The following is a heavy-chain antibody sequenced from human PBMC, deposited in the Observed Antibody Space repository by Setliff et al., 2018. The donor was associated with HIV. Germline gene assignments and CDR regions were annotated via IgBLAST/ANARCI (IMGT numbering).Heavy chain of an antibody. Sequence: HPGGSLRLSCTASGFTFGDYLMSWVRQAPGKGLEWIGFIRSKAFGGTAEYAASAKGRFTISRDDSKRIASLEINSLKTEDTGVYFCVRVPQWNGYLYYLDYWGQGTLVTVSS. J-gene: IGHJ4*02. CDR1: GFTFGDYL. CDR2: IRSKAFGGTA. CDR3: VRVPQWNGYLYYLDY. V-gene: IGHV3-49*04. D-gene: IGHD3-3*01.